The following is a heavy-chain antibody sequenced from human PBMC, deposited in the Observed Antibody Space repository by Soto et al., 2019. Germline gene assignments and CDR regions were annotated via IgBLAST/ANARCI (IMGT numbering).Heavy chain of an antibody. CDR1: GGSFSGYY. CDR3: ARGPLGVVTYYYYYGMDV. J-gene: IGHJ6*02. Sequence: SETLSLTCAVYGGSFSGYYWSWIRQPPGKGLEWIGEINHSGSTNYNPSLKSRVTISVDTSKNQFSLKLSSVTAADTAVYYCARGPLGVVTYYYYYGMDVWGQGTTVTVSS. D-gene: IGHD3-3*01. CDR2: INHSGST. V-gene: IGHV4-34*01.